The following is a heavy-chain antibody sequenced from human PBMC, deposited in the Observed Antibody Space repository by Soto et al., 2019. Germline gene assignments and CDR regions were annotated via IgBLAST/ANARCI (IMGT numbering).Heavy chain of an antibody. D-gene: IGHD3-10*01. Sequence: ETLSLTCTVSGASISSYYWTWIRQPPGKGLEWIGYIYYSGSTIYNPSLKSRVTISVDTSKNQFSLKLSSVTAADTAVYYCARYGSGSSVWFDPWGQGTLVTVSS. CDR2: IYYSGST. CDR1: GASISSYY. CDR3: ARYGSGSSVWFDP. V-gene: IGHV4-59*01. J-gene: IGHJ5*02.